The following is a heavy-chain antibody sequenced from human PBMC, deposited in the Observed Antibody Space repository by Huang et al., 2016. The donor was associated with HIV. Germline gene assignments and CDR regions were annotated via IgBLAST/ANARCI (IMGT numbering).Heavy chain of an antibody. D-gene: IGHD1-26*01. V-gene: IGHV4-39*01. CDR1: GGSISSSSSY. J-gene: IGHJ4*02. CDR3: ARLLYRYYFDY. Sequence: QLQLQESGPGLVKPSETLSLTCTVSGGSISSSSSYWGWIRQPPGKGLEWIGSIYYSGSTYYHPSLKSRVTISVDTSKNQFSLKLSSVTAADTAVYYCARLLYRYYFDYWGQGTLVTVSS. CDR2: IYYSGST.